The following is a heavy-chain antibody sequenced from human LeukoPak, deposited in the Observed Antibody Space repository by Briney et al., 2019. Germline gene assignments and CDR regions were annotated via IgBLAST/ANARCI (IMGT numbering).Heavy chain of an antibody. Sequence: GGSLRLSCAASGFTFSSSAMSWVRHAPGRGLEWAANIKPDGSAEYYAASVKGRFTVSRDNAKNSLYLQMNSLRAEDTAVYYCARANNSSWHDWGQGTLDTVSS. CDR2: IKPDGSAE. CDR1: GFTFSSSA. J-gene: IGHJ4*02. V-gene: IGHV3-7*01. CDR3: ARANNSSWHD. D-gene: IGHD6-13*01.